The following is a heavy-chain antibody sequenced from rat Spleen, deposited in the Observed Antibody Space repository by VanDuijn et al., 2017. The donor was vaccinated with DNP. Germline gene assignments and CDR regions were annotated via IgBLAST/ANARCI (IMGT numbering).Heavy chain of an antibody. CDR1: GLTFSKYG. J-gene: IGHJ4*01. CDR2: IIYDGSST. D-gene: IGHD1-1*01. Sequence: EVQLVEPGGGLVQPGRSLKLSCAASGLTFSKYGMSWVRQTRTKGLEWVATIIYDGSSTFYRDSVKGRFTISRDNAENTVYLQMNSLRAGDTATYYCAKDLQWYAMDAWGQGTSVTVSS. CDR3: AKDLQWYAMDA. V-gene: IGHV5-29*01.